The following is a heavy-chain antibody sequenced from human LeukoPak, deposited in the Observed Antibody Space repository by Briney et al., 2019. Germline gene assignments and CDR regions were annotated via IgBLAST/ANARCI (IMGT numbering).Heavy chain of an antibody. Sequence: PSETLSLTCTVSGGSISSSSYYWGWIRQPPGKGLEWIGEINHSGSTNYNPSLKSRVTISVDTSKNQFSLKLSSVTAADTAVYYCARPQGGGGDLWFDPWGQGTLVTVSS. CDR1: GGSISSSSYY. D-gene: IGHD3-16*01. CDR3: ARPQGGGGDLWFDP. V-gene: IGHV4-39*07. J-gene: IGHJ5*02. CDR2: INHSGST.